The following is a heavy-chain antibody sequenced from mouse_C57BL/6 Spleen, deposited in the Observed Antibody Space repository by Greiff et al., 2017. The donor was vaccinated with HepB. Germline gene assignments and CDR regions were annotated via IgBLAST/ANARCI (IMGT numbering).Heavy chain of an antibody. CDR3: TKFSAYYSNYDY. CDR1: GYTFTDYE. CDR2: IDPETGGT. D-gene: IGHD2-5*01. Sequence: VQLQESGAELVRPGASVTLSCKASGYTFTDYEMHWVKQTPVHGLEWIGAIDPETGGTAYNQKFKGKAILTADKSSSTAYMELRSLTSEDSAVYYCTKFSAYYSNYDYWGQGTTLTVSS. J-gene: IGHJ2*01. V-gene: IGHV1-15*01.